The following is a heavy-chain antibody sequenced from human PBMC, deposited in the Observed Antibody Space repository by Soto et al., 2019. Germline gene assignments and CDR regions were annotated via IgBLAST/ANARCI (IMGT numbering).Heavy chain of an antibody. Sequence: ASETLSLTCAVYGGSFSGYYWSWIRQPPGKGLELIGEINHSGSTNYNPSLKSRVTISVDTSKNQFSLKLSSVTAADTAVYYCASLYNWNLPVAFDIWGQGTMVTVSS. CDR1: GGSFSGYY. D-gene: IGHD1-7*01. CDR2: INHSGST. J-gene: IGHJ3*02. V-gene: IGHV4-34*01. CDR3: ASLYNWNLPVAFDI.